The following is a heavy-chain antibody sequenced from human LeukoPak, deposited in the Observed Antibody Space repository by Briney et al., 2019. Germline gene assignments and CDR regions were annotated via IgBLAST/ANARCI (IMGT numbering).Heavy chain of an antibody. CDR3: ARGLRFRGWFDP. CDR2: MNPNSGNT. D-gene: IGHD3-3*01. Sequence: ASVKVSCKASGYTFTSYDINWVRQATGQGLEWMGWMNPNSGNTGYAQKFQGRVTITRNTSISTAYKELSSLRSEDTAVYYCARGLRFRGWFDPWGQGTLVTVSS. CDR1: GYTFTSYD. V-gene: IGHV1-8*03. J-gene: IGHJ5*02.